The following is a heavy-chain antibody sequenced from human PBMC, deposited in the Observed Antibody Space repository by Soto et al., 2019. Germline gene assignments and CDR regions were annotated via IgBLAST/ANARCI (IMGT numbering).Heavy chain of an antibody. J-gene: IGHJ4*02. CDR2: ISYDGSNK. CDR3: ARGGQPLLTPQVY. D-gene: IGHD2-21*02. V-gene: IGHV3-30-3*01. CDR1: GFTFSSYA. Sequence: RLSCAASGFTFSSYAMHWVRQAPGKGLEWVAVISYDGSNKYYADSVKGRFTISRDNSKNTLYLQMNSLRAEDTAVYYCARGGQPLLTPQVYWGQGTLVTVSS.